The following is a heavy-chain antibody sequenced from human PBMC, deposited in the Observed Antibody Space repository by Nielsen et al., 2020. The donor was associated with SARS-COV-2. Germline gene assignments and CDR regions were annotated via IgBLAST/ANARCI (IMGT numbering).Heavy chain of an antibody. CDR1: GFSFRSFG. CDR2: IRSTGDL. D-gene: IGHD6-13*01. CDR3: ARDGAAAGVFDY. J-gene: IGHJ4*02. Sequence: GESLKISCAAAGFSFRSFGMNWVRQAPGKGLEWVSSIRSTGDLYYPDSMKGRFTISRDNAKNSLYLQMNSLRAEDTAVYYCARDGAAAGVFDYWGQGTLVTVSS. V-gene: IGHV3-21*01.